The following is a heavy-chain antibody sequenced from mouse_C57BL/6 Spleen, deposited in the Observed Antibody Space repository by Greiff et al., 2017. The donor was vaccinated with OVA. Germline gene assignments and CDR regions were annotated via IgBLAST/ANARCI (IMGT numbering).Heavy chain of an antibody. CDR3: ARSLITTVGDV. D-gene: IGHD1-1*01. CDR1: GYTFTSYW. J-gene: IGHJ1*03. CDR2: IHPNSGST. V-gene: IGHV1-64*01. Sequence: QVQLQQPGAELVKPGASVKLSCKASGYTFTSYWMHWVKQRPGQGLEWIGMIHPNSGSTNYNEKFKSKATLTVDKSSSTAYMQLSSLTSEDSAVYYCARSLITTVGDVWGTGTTVTVSS.